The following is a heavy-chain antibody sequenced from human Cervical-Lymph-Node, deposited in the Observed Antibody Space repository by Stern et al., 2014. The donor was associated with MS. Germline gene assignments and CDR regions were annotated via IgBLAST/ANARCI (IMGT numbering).Heavy chain of an antibody. D-gene: IGHD6-19*01. CDR3: AREGTETAVAAFDL. J-gene: IGHJ4*02. V-gene: IGHV1-69*01. CDR1: GGTFSSHS. CDR2: IIPIFNTA. Sequence: DQLVESGAEVRKPGSSVKVSCKASGGTFSSHSFSWVRQAPGQGLEWMGQIIPIFNTANYAQKFQGRVTMTADGSTSTVYMELSSLRSEDTAVYYCAREGTETAVAAFDLWGQGTLVTVSS.